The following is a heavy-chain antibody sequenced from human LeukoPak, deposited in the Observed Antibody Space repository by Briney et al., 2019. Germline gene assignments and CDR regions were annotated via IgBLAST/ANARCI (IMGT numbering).Heavy chain of an antibody. CDR3: ARAAAGRDGYYYYYYYMDV. CDR2: ISSSGSTI. D-gene: IGHD6-13*01. Sequence: PGRSLRLSCAASGFTFSDYYMSWIRQAPGKGLEWVSYISSSGSTIYYADSVKGRFTISRDNAKNSLYLQMNSLRAEDTAVYYCARAAAGRDGYYYYYYYMDVWGKGTTVTVSS. J-gene: IGHJ6*03. CDR1: GFTFSDYY. V-gene: IGHV3-11*04.